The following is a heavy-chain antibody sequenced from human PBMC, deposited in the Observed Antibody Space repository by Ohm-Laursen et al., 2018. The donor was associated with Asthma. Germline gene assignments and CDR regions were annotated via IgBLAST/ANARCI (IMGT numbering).Heavy chain of an antibody. J-gene: IGHJ5*02. CDR2: INPYNGNT. CDR3: ARAGVTGIFT. V-gene: IGHV1-18*04. Sequence: ASVKVSCKVSGYTFTSNVINWVRQAPGQGLEWMGWINPYNGNTNYAQKVQGRVTMSTDTSTSTAYMELRKLTSEDTAMYYCARAGVTGIFTWGQGTLVTVSS. CDR1: GYTFTSNV. D-gene: IGHD1-20*01.